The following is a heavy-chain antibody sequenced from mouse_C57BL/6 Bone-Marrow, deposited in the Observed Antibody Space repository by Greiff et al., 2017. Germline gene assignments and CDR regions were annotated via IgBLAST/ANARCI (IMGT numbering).Heavy chain of an antibody. CDR2: IDPNSGGT. D-gene: IGHD1-1*01. J-gene: IGHJ4*01. Sequence: VQLQQPGAELVKPGASVKLSCKASGYTFTSYWMHWVKQRPGRGLEWIGRIDPNSGGTKYNEKFKSKATLTVDTPSSTAYMQLSSLTSEDSAVYYCASITTVPYYYAMDYWGQGTSVTVSS. CDR3: ASITTVPYYYAMDY. V-gene: IGHV1-72*01. CDR1: GYTFTSYW.